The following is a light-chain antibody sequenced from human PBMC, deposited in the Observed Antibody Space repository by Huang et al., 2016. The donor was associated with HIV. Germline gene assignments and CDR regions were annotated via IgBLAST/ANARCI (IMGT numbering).Light chain of an antibody. CDR1: QRVSSY. CDR3: QQRSNWPPRIT. J-gene: IGKJ4*01. Sequence: EIVLTQSPATLSLSPGERATLSCRASQRVSSYLAWYQKKPGQAPRLLIYAASNRATGIPARFSGSGSGTDFTLTISSLEPEDFAVYYCQQRSNWPPRITFGGGTKVEIK. CDR2: AAS. V-gene: IGKV3-11*01.